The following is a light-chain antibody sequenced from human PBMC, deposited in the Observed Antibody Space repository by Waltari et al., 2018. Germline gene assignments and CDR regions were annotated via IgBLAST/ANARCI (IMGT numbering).Light chain of an antibody. CDR2: DAS. CDR3: QQFNDWPGS. J-gene: IGKJ4*01. Sequence: EIVMTQSPATLSVSPGERATLSCRASQSVSSNLAWYQQKPGQAPRLLIYDASTRATGIPARISGSGSGTEFTLTISSLQSEGFAVYYCQQFNDWPGSFGGGTKVEIK. V-gene: IGKV3-15*01. CDR1: QSVSSN.